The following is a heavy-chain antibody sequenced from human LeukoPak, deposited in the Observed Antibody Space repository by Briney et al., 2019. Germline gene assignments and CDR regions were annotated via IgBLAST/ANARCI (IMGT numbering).Heavy chain of an antibody. CDR1: GFTFSSYG. Sequence: PGGSLRLSCAASGFTFSSYGMHWVRQAPGKGLEWVSVIYGGGNIYYADSVKGRFTISRDNSKNTLYLQMNSLRAEDTAVYYCARGASYNYPYYFDYWGQGTLVTVSS. V-gene: IGHV3-53*01. CDR3: ARGASYNYPYYFDY. J-gene: IGHJ4*02. CDR2: IYGGGNI. D-gene: IGHD5-24*01.